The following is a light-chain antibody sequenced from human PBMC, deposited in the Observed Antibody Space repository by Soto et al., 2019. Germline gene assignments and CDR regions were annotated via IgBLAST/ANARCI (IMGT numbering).Light chain of an antibody. CDR3: QQFDDSVT. V-gene: IGKV3-11*01. Sequence: EIVLTQSPATLSLSPGERATLSCRASETIRGLLAWYQQRPGQPPRLLMYGASDRATGTPGRFSGSGSGTDFTLTISGLEPEDSAVYYCQQFDDSVTFGQGTRLEIK. CDR2: GAS. J-gene: IGKJ5*01. CDR1: ETIRGL.